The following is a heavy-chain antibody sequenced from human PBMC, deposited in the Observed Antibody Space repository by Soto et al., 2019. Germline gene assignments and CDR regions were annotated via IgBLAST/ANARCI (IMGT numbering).Heavy chain of an antibody. Sequence: GASVKVSCKASGYTFTSYYMHWVRQAPGQGLEWMGIINHSGGSTSYAQKFQGRVTMARDTSTSTVYMELSSLRSEDTAVYYCARDLYIGPLYVWGSYRMGYWGQGTLVTVSS. CDR2: INHSGGST. D-gene: IGHD3-16*02. J-gene: IGHJ4*02. CDR1: GYTFTSYY. CDR3: ARDLYIGPLYVWGSYRMGY. V-gene: IGHV1-46*01.